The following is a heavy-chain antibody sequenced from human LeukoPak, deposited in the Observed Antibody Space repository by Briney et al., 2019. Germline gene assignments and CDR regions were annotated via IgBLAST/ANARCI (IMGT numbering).Heavy chain of an antibody. V-gene: IGHV4-61*02. CDR2: VSSSGTT. J-gene: IGHJ6*03. CDR1: GGSISSGTYY. Sequence: PSETLSLTCTVSGGSISSGTYYWTWSRQPAGNGLEWIGRVSSSGTTNYNPYNPSLKSRVTISVDTSKNQFSLELSSVTAADTAVYYCARGDYYYYMDVWGTGTTVTVSS. CDR3: ARGDYYYYMDV.